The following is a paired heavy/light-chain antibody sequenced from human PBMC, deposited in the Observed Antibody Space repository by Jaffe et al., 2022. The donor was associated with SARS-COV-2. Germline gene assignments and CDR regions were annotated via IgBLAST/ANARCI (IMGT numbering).Heavy chain of an antibody. J-gene: IGHJ4*02. Sequence: QVQLVQSGAEVKKPGASVRVSCKASDYTFISYAINWVRQAPGQGLEWMGWISPYNGNTNYVQKLQGRVTMTTDTSTNTAYLELRSLRSDDTAVYFCARADDSTGSYSHFDYWGQGTLVTVSS. D-gene: IGHD3-22*01. CDR2: ISPYNGNT. CDR1: DYTFISYA. CDR3: ARADDSTGSYSHFDY. V-gene: IGHV1-18*01.
Light chain of an antibody. CDR1: QSVLSSSNNKNY. CDR3: QQYYSSPLT. V-gene: IGKV4-1*01. J-gene: IGKJ3*01. CDR2: WAS. Sequence: DIVMTQSPDSLAVSLGERATINCKSSQSVLSSSNNKNYLAWYQQKPGQPPKLLIYWASNRESGVPDRFSGSGSATDFTLTISSLQAEDVAVYYCQQYYSSPLTFGPGTKVDIK.